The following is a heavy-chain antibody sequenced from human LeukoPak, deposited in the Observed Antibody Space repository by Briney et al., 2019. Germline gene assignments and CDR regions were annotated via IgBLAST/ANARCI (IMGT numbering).Heavy chain of an antibody. V-gene: IGHV3-23*01. Sequence: QPGGSLRLSCAASGFTFSNDVMRWVRQAPGKGLEWVSSITSGGSTYYAGSVKGRFTISRDNSENTLYLQMNRLRAEDTAVYYCARPVTATDRFYFFDSWGQGTLVTVSS. CDR3: ARPVTATDRFYFFDS. CDR1: GFTFSNDV. J-gene: IGHJ4*02. CDR2: ITSGGST. D-gene: IGHD2-15*01.